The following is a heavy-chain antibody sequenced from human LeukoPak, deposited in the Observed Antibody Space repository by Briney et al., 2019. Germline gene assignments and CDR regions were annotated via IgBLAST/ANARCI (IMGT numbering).Heavy chain of an antibody. CDR2: IYSGGST. Sequence: GGSLRLSCAASEFSVGSNYMTWVRQAPGKGLEWVSLIYSGGSTYYADSVKGRFTISRDNSKNTLYLQMNSLRAEDTAVYYCARVFSGWYFDSDYYMDVWGKGTTVTVSS. V-gene: IGHV3-66*01. J-gene: IGHJ6*03. CDR3: ARVFSGWYFDSDYYMDV. D-gene: IGHD6-19*01. CDR1: EFSVGSNY.